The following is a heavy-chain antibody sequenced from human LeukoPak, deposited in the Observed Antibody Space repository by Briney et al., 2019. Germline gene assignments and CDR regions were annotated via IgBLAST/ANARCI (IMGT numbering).Heavy chain of an antibody. V-gene: IGHV1-69*13. CDR3: AREGTIFGVVGYYYYYGMDV. D-gene: IGHD3-3*01. CDR1: GGTFSSYA. CDR2: IIPIFGTA. J-gene: IGHJ6*02. Sequence: ASVKVSCKASGGTFSSYAISWVRQAPGQGLEWMGGIIPIFGTANYAQKFQGRVTITADESTSTAYMELSSLRSEDTAVYYCAREGTIFGVVGYYYYYGMDVWGQGTTVTVSS.